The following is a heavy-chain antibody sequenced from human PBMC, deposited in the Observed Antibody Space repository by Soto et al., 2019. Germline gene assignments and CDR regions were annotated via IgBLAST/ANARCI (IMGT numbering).Heavy chain of an antibody. D-gene: IGHD1-26*01. CDR3: ARIFGGSYYGYFDY. J-gene: IGHJ4*02. CDR2: ISAYNGNT. V-gene: IGHV1-18*04. CDR1: GYTFTSYG. Sequence: QVQLVQSGAEGKKPGASVKVSCKASGYTFTSYGISWVRQAPGQGLAWMGWISAYNGNTNYAQKLQGRVTKPTDTSASTAYRELRTVSSEDTAMYCCARIFGGSYYGYFDYGGQGTLVTVS.